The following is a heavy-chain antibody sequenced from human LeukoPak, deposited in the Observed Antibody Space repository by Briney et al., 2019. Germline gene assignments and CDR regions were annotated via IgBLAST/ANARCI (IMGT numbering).Heavy chain of an antibody. Sequence: GGSLRLSCAASGFTFDDYAMHWVRHAPGKGLEWVSGISWNSGSIGYADSVKGRFTISRDNAKNSLYLQMNSLRAEGTALYYCAKDVSYGSGSYFDYWGQGTLVTVSS. CDR1: GFTFDDYA. D-gene: IGHD3-10*01. CDR2: ISWNSGSI. V-gene: IGHV3-9*01. J-gene: IGHJ4*02. CDR3: AKDVSYGSGSYFDY.